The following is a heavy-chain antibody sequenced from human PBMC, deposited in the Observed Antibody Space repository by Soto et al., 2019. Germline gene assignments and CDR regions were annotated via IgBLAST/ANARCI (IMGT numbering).Heavy chain of an antibody. J-gene: IGHJ6*02. CDR1: GYSFTSYW. Sequence: PGESLKISCKGSGYSFTSYWISWVRQMPGKGLEWMGRIDPSDSYTNYSPSFQGHVTISADKSISTAYPQWSSLKASDTAMYYCASHLRNSDGMDVWGQGTTVTVSS. D-gene: IGHD3-10*01. CDR2: IDPSDSYT. V-gene: IGHV5-10-1*01. CDR3: ASHLRNSDGMDV.